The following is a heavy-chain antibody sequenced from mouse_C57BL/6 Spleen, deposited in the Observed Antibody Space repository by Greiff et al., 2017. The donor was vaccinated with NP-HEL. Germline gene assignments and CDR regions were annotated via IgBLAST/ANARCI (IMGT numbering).Heavy chain of an antibody. CDR1: GYTFTDYY. CDR2: IYPGSGNP. CDR3: ARSGSSGPGYYAMDY. J-gene: IGHJ4*01. Sequence: VQLQQSGAELVRPGASVKLSCKASGYTFTDYYINWVKQRPGQGLEWIARIYPGSGNPYYNEKFKGKATLTAEKSSSTAYMQLSSLTSEDSAVYFCARSGSSGPGYYAMDYWGQGTSVTVSS. V-gene: IGHV1-76*01. D-gene: IGHD3-2*02.